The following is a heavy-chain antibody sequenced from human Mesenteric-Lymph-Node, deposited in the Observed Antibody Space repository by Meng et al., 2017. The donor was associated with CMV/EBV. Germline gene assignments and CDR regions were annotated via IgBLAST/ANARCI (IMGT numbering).Heavy chain of an antibody. CDR3: ARDVVVVIAIANYYYYGMDV. CDR2: ISAYNGNT. V-gene: IGHV1-18*01. Sequence: ASVKVSCKASGYTFTSYGISWVRQAPGQGLEWMGWISAYNGNTNYAQKLQGRVTMTTDTSTSTAYMELRSLRSDDTAVYYCARDVVVVIAIANYYYYGMDVWGQGTLVTVSS. D-gene: IGHD2-21*01. J-gene: IGHJ6*02. CDR1: GYTFTSYG.